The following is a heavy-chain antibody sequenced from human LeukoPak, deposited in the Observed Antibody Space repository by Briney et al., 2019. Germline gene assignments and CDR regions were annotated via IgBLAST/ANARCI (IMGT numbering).Heavy chain of an antibody. Sequence: PSETLSLTRTVSGGSISSSSYYWGWIRQPPGKGLEWIGSIYYSGSTYYNPSLKSRVTISVDTSKNQFSLKLSSVAAADTAVYYCARHEIIAVAGPVEADAFDIWGQGTMVTVSS. CDR1: GGSISSSSYY. D-gene: IGHD6-19*01. V-gene: IGHV4-39*01. CDR2: IYYSGST. J-gene: IGHJ3*02. CDR3: ARHEIIAVAGPVEADAFDI.